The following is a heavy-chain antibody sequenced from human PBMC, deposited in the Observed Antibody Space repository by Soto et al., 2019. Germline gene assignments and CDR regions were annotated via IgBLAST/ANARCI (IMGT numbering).Heavy chain of an antibody. CDR1: GYTFTSYY. D-gene: IGHD1-26*01. J-gene: IGHJ4*02. CDR3: ARVLSGSYLTPHFDY. Sequence: ASVKVSCKASGYTFTSYYMHWVRQAPGQGLEWMGIINPSGGSTSYAQKFQGRVTMTRDTSTSTVYMELSSLRSEDTAVYYCARVLSGSYLTPHFDYWGQGTLVTVSS. CDR2: INPSGGST. V-gene: IGHV1-46*01.